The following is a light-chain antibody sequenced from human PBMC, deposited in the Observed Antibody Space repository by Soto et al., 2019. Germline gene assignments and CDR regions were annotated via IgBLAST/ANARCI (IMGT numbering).Light chain of an antibody. CDR3: SAWDGSLNGDV. Sequence: TQPPSASGNPGQRVIISCSGSSSNIGSNVVNWYQQLPGTAPRLLIYRDDQRPSGVTDRFSGSRSGTTASLAISGLQSEDEAHYYCSAWDGSLNGDVFGTGTKVTVL. CDR2: RDD. J-gene: IGLJ1*01. CDR1: SSNIGSNV. V-gene: IGLV1-44*01.